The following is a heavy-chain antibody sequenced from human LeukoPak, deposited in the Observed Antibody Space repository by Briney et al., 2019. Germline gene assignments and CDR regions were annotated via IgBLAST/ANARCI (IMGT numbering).Heavy chain of an antibody. Sequence: SGGSLRLSCAASGFTFSNFAMSWVRQAPGKGLEWVSHIGGSGGDTYYADSVKGRFTISRDNSKNTLYLQMNSLRADDTAVYYCLWFGEQLHTTLDRWGQGTLVTVAS. J-gene: IGHJ5*02. D-gene: IGHD3-10*01. CDR1: GFTFSNFA. CDR3: LWFGEQLHTTLDR. CDR2: IGGSGGDT. V-gene: IGHV3-23*01.